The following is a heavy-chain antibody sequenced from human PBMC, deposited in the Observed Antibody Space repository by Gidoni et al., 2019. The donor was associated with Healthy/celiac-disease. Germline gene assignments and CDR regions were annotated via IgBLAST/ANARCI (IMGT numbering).Heavy chain of an antibody. V-gene: IGHV3-15*01. CDR3: TTDLGDYYDTPSL. Sequence: EVQLVESGGGLVKPGGSLRLSCAASGFTLSNAWMSWVRQAPGKGLEWVGRIKSKTDGGTTDYAAPVKGRFTISRDDSKNTLYLQMNSLKTEDTAVYYCTTDLGDYYDTPSLWGQGTLVTVSS. CDR2: IKSKTDGGTT. CDR1: GFTLSNAW. J-gene: IGHJ4*02. D-gene: IGHD3-22*01.